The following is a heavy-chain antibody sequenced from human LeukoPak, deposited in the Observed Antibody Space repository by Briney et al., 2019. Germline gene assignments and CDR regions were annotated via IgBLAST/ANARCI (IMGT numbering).Heavy chain of an antibody. D-gene: IGHD5/OR15-5a*01. V-gene: IGHV1-2*02. Sequence: VASVKVSCKASGYTSTGYFIHWVRQAPGQGLEWMGWINPKSGGTSYAQMFQGRVTMTRNTSISTAYMELRGLRSDDTAVFYCARGPLPVVFDYYSYIDVWGKGTTVTVSS. CDR2: INPKSGGT. CDR3: ARGPLPVVFDYYSYIDV. CDR1: GYTSTGYF. J-gene: IGHJ6*03.